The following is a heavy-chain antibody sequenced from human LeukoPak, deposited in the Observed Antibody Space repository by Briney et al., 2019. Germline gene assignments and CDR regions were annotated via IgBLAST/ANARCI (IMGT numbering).Heavy chain of an antibody. Sequence: ASVKVSCKASGYTLTSYDMHWVRQAPGQGLEWMGIITPSGGSTTYAQKFQGRITMTRDTSTRTIYMELSSLRSEDTAVYYCAREGYCSGGSCYFVDHWGQGTLVTVSS. CDR3: AREGYCSGGSCYFVDH. V-gene: IGHV1-46*01. J-gene: IGHJ4*02. CDR2: ITPSGGST. D-gene: IGHD2-15*01. CDR1: GYTLTSYD.